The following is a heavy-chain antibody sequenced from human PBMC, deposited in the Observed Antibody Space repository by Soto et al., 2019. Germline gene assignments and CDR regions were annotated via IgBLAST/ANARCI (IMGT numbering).Heavy chain of an antibody. CDR3: ARDRRVPAPFYFYYYMDV. D-gene: IGHD2-2*01. V-gene: IGHV1-18*01. Sequence: QVKLVQSGAEVKKPGASVKVSCKASGYTFTSYGISWVRQAPGQGLEWMGWISAYNGNTNYAQKLQGRVTMSTDPSTGKAYMELRSLRSDDTAVYYCARDRRVPAPFYFYYYMDVWGKGTTVTVSS. CDR2: ISAYNGNT. J-gene: IGHJ6*03. CDR1: GYTFTSYG.